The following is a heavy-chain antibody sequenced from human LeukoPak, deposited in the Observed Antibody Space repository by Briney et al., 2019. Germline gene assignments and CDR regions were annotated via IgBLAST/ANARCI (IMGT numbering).Heavy chain of an antibody. CDR1: GFTFKNYV. Sequence: GGSLRLSCVASGFTFKNYVMNWVRQAPGKGLEWLATIYGSGVSISYADSVKGRFTIFRDNSNNTLYLQMNSLRAEDTAMYYCAKDLGWELPAEAYWGQGILVTVSS. V-gene: IGHV3-23*01. CDR3: AKDLGWELPAEAY. D-gene: IGHD1-26*01. CDR2: IYGSGVSI. J-gene: IGHJ4*02.